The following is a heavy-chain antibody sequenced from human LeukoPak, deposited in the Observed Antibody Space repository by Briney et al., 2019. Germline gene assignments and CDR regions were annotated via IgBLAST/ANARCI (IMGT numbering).Heavy chain of an antibody. D-gene: IGHD1-1*01. CDR1: GFTFSSYG. Sequence: PGGSLRLSCAASGFTFSSYGMHWVRQAPGKGLEWVAVISYDGSNKYYADSVKGRFTISRDNSKNTLYLQMNSLRAEDTAVYYCANWRTEVDYWGQGTLVTVSS. J-gene: IGHJ4*02. CDR2: ISYDGSNK. CDR3: ANWRTEVDY. V-gene: IGHV3-30*18.